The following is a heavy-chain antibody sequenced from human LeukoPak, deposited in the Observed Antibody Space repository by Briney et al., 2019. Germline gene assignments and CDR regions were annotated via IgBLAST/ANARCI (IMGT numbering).Heavy chain of an antibody. Sequence: GASVKVSCKASGYTFTNYGIAWVRQAPGQGLEWVGWISVYNGNTNYAEKLQGRVNVTTDRSTSTAYMELRSLRSDDTAVYYCARVGSGFSLDYWGQGTLVTVSS. D-gene: IGHD3-3*01. J-gene: IGHJ4*02. CDR1: GYTFTNYG. V-gene: IGHV1-18*01. CDR3: ARVGSGFSLDY. CDR2: ISVYNGNT.